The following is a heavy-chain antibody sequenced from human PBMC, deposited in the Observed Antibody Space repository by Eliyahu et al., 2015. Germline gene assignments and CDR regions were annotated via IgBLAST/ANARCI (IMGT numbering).Heavy chain of an antibody. D-gene: IGHD2-2*01. CDR1: GYXXTGDY. J-gene: IGHJ4*02. Sequence: QVQLVQSGAEVKXPGASVKVSCXXSGYXXTGDYMHWVRQXPGXGLEWMGWINPNNGGINYAQKFQDRVTLTRDTSISTAYMELSRLISDDTAVYYCARDISSSWKGIDDWGQGTLVTVSS. CDR2: INPNNGGI. CDR3: ARDISSSWKGIDD. V-gene: IGHV1-2*02.